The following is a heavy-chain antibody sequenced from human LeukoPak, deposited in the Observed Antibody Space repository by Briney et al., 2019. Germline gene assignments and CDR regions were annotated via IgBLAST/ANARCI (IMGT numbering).Heavy chain of an antibody. V-gene: IGHV3-30*02. CDR1: GFTFS. CDR3: AKDGNWASVS. Sequence: GGSLRLSCVGSGFTFSVHWVRQVPGKGLECLTFIRHDGTDQHYADSVRGRFTISRDNSKNTVYLQMNSLRPEDTALYYCAKDGNWASVSWGQGTLVTVSS. CDR2: IRHDGTDQ. D-gene: IGHD7-27*01. J-gene: IGHJ5*02.